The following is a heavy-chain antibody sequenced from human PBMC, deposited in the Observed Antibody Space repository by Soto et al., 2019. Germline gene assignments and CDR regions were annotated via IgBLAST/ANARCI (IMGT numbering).Heavy chain of an antibody. Sequence: QSLTCVVSGGSFSTYYYNWIRQSPGKGLEWIGEINHSGSNNYSPSLKSRVTMSLDTSKNQFSLKLTSVTAADTAVYYCARGGSNDWQVAFDIWGQGTMVTASS. CDR3: ARGGSNDWQVAFDI. D-gene: IGHD3-9*01. CDR1: GGSFSTYY. CDR2: INHSGSN. J-gene: IGHJ3*02. V-gene: IGHV4-34*01.